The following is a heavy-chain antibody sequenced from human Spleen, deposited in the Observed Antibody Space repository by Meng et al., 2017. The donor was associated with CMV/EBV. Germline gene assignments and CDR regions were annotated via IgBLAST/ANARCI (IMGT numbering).Heavy chain of an antibody. J-gene: IGHJ6*02. V-gene: IGHV3-21*06. CDR2: ISSSSRFI. D-gene: IGHD2-21*01. CDR1: GFTFSGYS. Sequence: GESLKISCAASGFTFSGYSMNWVRQAPGKGLEWVSWISSSSRFIFYADSVKGRFTISRDIAKISLYLQMNSLRAEDTAVYYCAVYCGGDCYSGFYYYGMDVWGQGTTVTVSS. CDR3: AVYCGGDCYSGFYYYGMDV.